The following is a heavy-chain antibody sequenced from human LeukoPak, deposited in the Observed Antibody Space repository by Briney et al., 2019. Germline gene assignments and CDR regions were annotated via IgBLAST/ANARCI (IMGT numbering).Heavy chain of an antibody. V-gene: IGHV3-74*01. CDR3: AIIYGDDGFDY. CDR1: GFTFSRYA. D-gene: IGHD4-17*01. CDR2: INSDGSST. Sequence: AGGSLRLSCAASGFTFSRYAMHWVRQAPGKGLVWVSRINSDGSSTSYADSAKGRFTISRDNAKNTLYLQMNSLRAEDTTVYYCAIIYGDDGFDYWGQGTLVTVSS. J-gene: IGHJ4*02.